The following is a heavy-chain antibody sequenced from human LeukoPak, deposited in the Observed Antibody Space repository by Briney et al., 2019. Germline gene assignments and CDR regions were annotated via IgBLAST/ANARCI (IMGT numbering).Heavy chain of an antibody. D-gene: IGHD3-10*01. J-gene: IGHJ3*02. CDR3: AKEGESFNAFDI. V-gene: IGHV3-48*04. Sequence: GGSLRLSCAASGFTFSSYSMNWVRQAPGKGLEWVSYISASNNIRYYADSVKGRFTISRDNSKNSLYLQMNSLRTEDTAFYYCAKEGESFNAFDIWGQGTMVTVSS. CDR2: ISASNNIR. CDR1: GFTFSSYS.